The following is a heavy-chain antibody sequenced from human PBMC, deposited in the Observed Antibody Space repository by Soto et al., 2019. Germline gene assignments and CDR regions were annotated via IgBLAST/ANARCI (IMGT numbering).Heavy chain of an antibody. CDR1: GGSVSSGSYY. V-gene: IGHV4-61*01. Sequence: QVQLQESGPGLVKPSETLSLTCTVSGGSVSSGSYYWTWIRQSPGKVLEWVGYIYYNGATSYNPSLKSRVTISRDTSKNQFSLKLTSVTVADTAVYYCARNDAACDIWGQGTMVSVSS. J-gene: IGHJ3*02. CDR2: IYYNGAT. CDR3: ARNDAACDI.